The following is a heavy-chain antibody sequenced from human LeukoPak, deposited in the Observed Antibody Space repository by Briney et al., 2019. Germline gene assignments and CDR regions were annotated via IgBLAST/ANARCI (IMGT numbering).Heavy chain of an antibody. CDR2: IYYSGST. CDR1: GGSISSYY. J-gene: IGHJ4*02. CDR3: ARDDYDSGGYYYYFDY. V-gene: IGHV4-59*01. Sequence: PSETLSLTCTVSGGSISSYYWSWIRQPPGKGLEWIGYIYYSGSTNYNPSLKSRVTISVDTSKNQFSLKLSSVTAADTAVYYCARDDYDSGGYYYYFDYWGQRTLVTVSS. D-gene: IGHD3-22*01.